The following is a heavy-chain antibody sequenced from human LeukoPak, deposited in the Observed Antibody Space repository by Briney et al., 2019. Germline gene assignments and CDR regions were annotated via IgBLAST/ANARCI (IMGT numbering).Heavy chain of an antibody. CDR2: ISSSSGYL. V-gene: IGHV3-21*01. Sequence: PGGSLRLSCTASGFTFSIYNMKCVRQAPGKGLEWGALISSSSGYLYYTDSGRGLVSISRDTAKNSLYLQMNSLRAEATAVYYCARGSEWEPLYYFDYWGQGNLVTVSS. CDR3: ARGSEWEPLYYFDY. D-gene: IGHD1-26*01. J-gene: IGHJ4*02. CDR1: GFTFSIYN.